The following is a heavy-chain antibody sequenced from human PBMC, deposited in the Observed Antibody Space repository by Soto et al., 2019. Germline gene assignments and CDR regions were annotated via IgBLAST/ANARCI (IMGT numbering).Heavy chain of an antibody. CDR3: AKVTIYDILTGYPYPQVSGYMDV. Sequence: GGSLRLSCAASGFTFNIYAMSWVRQAPGKGLEWVSGISGSGDNTYYADSVKGRFTISRDNSKNTLYLQMNSLRAEDTAVYYCAKVTIYDILTGYPYPQVSGYMDVWGKGATVTVSS. J-gene: IGHJ6*03. V-gene: IGHV3-23*01. D-gene: IGHD3-9*01. CDR1: GFTFNIYA. CDR2: ISGSGDNT.